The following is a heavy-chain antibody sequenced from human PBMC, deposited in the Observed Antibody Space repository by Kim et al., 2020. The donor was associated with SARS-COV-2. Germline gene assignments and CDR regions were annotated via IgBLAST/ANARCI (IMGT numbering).Heavy chain of an antibody. V-gene: IGHV3-21*01. CDR1: KFSFSRYS. J-gene: IGHJ4*02. CDR2: IDGTSTYI. CDR3: ASETRD. Sequence: GGSLRLSCAASKFSFSRYSMNWVRQAPGKGLEWVASIDGTSTYIFYADSVKGRFTVSRDNTKNSLYLQMNSLTAEDTAFYYCASETRDWGQGTLVTVPS.